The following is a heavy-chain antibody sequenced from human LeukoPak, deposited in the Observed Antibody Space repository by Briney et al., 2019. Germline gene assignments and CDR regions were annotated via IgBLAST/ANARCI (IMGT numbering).Heavy chain of an antibody. CDR3: ARDWAYGWDY. Sequence: GGSLRLSCEASGFTFSAYAMTWVRQAPGKGLEWVANIKQDGSKKNYVDSVKGRFTISRDNAKNSLYLQMNSLRAEDTAVYYCARDWAYGWDYWGQGTLVTVSS. CDR2: IKQDGSKK. J-gene: IGHJ4*02. CDR1: GFTFSAYA. V-gene: IGHV3-7*04. D-gene: IGHD2-15*01.